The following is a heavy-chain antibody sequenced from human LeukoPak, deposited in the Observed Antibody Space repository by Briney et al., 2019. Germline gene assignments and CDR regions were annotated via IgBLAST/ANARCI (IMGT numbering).Heavy chain of an antibody. J-gene: IGHJ4*02. CDR1: GGSISSGSYY. CDR3: ARDFDY. CDR2: IYTSGST. Sequence: SETLSLTCTVSGGSISSGSYYWSWIRQPAGKGLEWIGRIYTSGSTNYNPSLKSRVTISVDTSKNQFSLKLSSVTAADTAVYYCARDFDYWGQGTLVTVSS. V-gene: IGHV4-61*02.